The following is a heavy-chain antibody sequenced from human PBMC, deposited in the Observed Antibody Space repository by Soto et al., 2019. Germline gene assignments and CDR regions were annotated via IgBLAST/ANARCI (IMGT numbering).Heavy chain of an antibody. CDR3: AKAARYCSGGSCYSHAFDI. V-gene: IGHV3-23*01. D-gene: IGHD2-15*01. J-gene: IGHJ3*02. CDR1: GFTFSTYA. CDR2: ISGNGGTT. Sequence: HPGGSLRLSCAASGFTFSTYAMSWVRQAPGKGLEWVSAISGNGGTTYYADSVKGRFTISRDNSKNTLYLQMNSLRAEDTAVYYCAKAARYCSGGSCYSHAFDIWGQGTMVTVSS.